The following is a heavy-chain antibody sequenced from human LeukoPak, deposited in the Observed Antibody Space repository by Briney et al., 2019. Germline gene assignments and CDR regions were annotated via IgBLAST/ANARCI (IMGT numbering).Heavy chain of an antibody. CDR3: ARGLRREQQLLRAFDD. CDR1: GYTFTSYD. J-gene: IGHJ4*02. CDR2: MNPNSGNT. Sequence: EASVKVSCKASGYTFTSYDINWVRQATGQGLEWMGWMNPNSGNTGYAQKFQGRVSMTSNTPISTAYMELSSLRSEDTAVYYCARGLRREQQLLRAFDDWGQGTLVTVSS. D-gene: IGHD6-13*01. V-gene: IGHV1-8*01.